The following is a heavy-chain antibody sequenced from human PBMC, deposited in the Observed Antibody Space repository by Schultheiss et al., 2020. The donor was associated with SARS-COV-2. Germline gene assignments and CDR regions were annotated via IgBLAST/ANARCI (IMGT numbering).Heavy chain of an antibody. CDR3: AREYDGVAARVYYYGMDV. CDR2: IWYDGSNK. D-gene: IGHD2-15*01. CDR1: GFTFSSYS. Sequence: GGSLRLSCAASGFTFSSYSMNWVRQAPGKGLEWVAVIWYDGSNKYYADSVKGRFTISRDNAKNSLYLQMNSLRAEDTAVYYCAREYDGVAARVYYYGMDVWGQGTTVTVSS. V-gene: IGHV3-33*08. J-gene: IGHJ6*02.